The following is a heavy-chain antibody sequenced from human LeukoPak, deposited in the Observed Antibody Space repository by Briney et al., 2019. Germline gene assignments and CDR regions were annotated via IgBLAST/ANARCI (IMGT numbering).Heavy chain of an antibody. CDR2: MNKDGSEK. D-gene: IGHD2-15*01. V-gene: IGHV3-7*03. CDR1: GFIFSNFW. Sequence: GGSLRLSYAASGFIFSNFWMGWVRQAPGKRPEWVANMNKDGSEKYYADSVKGRFTISRDNSKNTLYLQMNSLRAEDTAVYYCARVRFVVVVAIPASWFDPWGQGTLVTVSS. CDR3: ARVRFVVVVAIPASWFDP. J-gene: IGHJ5*02.